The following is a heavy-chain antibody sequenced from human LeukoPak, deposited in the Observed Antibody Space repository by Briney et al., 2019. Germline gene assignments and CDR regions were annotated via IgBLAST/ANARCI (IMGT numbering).Heavy chain of an antibody. V-gene: IGHV3-30-3*01. J-gene: IGHJ4*02. CDR2: ISYDGSNK. Sequence: GGSLRLSCAASGFTFSSYAMHWVRQAPGKGLEWVAVISYDGSNKYYADSVKGRFTISRDNSKNTLYLQMNSLRAEDTAVYYCGSAYYGDYSSFDYWGQGTLVTVSS. CDR1: GFTFSSYA. D-gene: IGHD4-17*01. CDR3: GSAYYGDYSSFDY.